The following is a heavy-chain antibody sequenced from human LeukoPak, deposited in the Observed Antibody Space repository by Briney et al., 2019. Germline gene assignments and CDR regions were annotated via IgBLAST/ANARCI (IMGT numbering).Heavy chain of an antibody. Sequence: KPSETLSLTCTLSGDSITSSDHYWVWIRQPPGKGLEWIGSIYYSGSTYYNPSLKSRVTISVDTSKNQFSLKLSSVTAADTAVYYCARVPHVGLLWFGDRPPLEFDYWGQGTLVTVSS. V-gene: IGHV4-39*07. CDR1: GDSITSSDHY. CDR2: IYYSGST. CDR3: ARVPHVGLLWFGDRPPLEFDY. J-gene: IGHJ4*02. D-gene: IGHD3-10*01.